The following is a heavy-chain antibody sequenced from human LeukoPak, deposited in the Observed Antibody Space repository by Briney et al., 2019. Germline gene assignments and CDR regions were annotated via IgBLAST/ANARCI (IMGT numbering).Heavy chain of an antibody. CDR2: ISSSGNTI. D-gene: IGHD4-23*01. CDR1: GFTFSSYE. Sequence: GGSLRLSCVASGFTFSSYEMNWVRQAPGKGLEWVSHISSSGNTIYYTDSVKGRFTISRDNSKNLLYLQMNSLKAEDTAIYYCARTVARIGYWGQGTLVAVSS. CDR3: ARTVARIGY. J-gene: IGHJ4*02. V-gene: IGHV3-48*03.